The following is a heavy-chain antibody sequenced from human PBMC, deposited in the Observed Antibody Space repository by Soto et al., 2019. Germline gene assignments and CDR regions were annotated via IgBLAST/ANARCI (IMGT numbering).Heavy chain of an antibody. D-gene: IGHD3-9*01. CDR1: GFSFSLYG. CDR2: IWYDGSNK. CDR3: ARIAYTTGYHYGMDV. J-gene: IGHJ6*02. Sequence: GGSLRLSCAASGFSFSLYGMQWVRQAPGKRLEWVAVIWYDGSNKYYADSVKGRFTISRDNSKNTLYLQMNSLRAEDTAVYYCARIAYTTGYHYGMDVWDQGTMVTVSS. V-gene: IGHV3-33*01.